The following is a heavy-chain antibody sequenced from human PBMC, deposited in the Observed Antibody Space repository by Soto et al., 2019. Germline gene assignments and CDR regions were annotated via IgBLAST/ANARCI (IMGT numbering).Heavy chain of an antibody. CDR2: ISYDGSNK. Sequence: QVQLVESGGGVVQPGRSLRLSCAASGFTFSSXGMHWVRQAPGKGLEWVAVISYDGSNKYYADSVKGRFTISRDNSKNTLYLQMNSLRAEDTAVYYCAKIRDGTAMGDYWGQGTLVTVSS. J-gene: IGHJ4*02. D-gene: IGHD5-18*01. CDR3: AKIRDGTAMGDY. CDR1: GFTFSSXG. V-gene: IGHV3-30*18.